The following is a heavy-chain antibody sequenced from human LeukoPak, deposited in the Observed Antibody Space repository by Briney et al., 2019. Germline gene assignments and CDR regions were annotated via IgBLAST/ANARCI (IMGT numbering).Heavy chain of an antibody. CDR3: TRDPPNDQSYDL. Sequence: SQTLSLTCAISGDSVSNTGAAWNWIRRSPSRGFEWLGRTYYRSKWFYDYAVSVKSRIIISPDTSKNQFSLQLNSMTPEDTAMYYCTRDPPNDQSYDLWGQGTLVTVSS. J-gene: IGHJ5*02. D-gene: IGHD1-1*01. V-gene: IGHV6-1*01. CDR1: GDSVSNTGAA. CDR2: TYYRSKWFY.